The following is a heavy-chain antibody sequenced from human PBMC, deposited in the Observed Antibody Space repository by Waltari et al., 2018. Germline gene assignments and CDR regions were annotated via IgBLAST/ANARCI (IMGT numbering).Heavy chain of an antibody. J-gene: IGHJ3*02. CDR2: INAGNGNT. D-gene: IGHD2-15*01. CDR1: GYTFTSYA. Sequence: QVQLVQSGAEVKKPGASVKVSCKASGYTFTSYAMHWVRQAPGQRLEWMGWINAGNGNTKYSQKCQGRVTITRDTSASTADMELSSLRSEDTAVYYCARDDGEVVVAATSPFLAFDIWGQGTMVTVSS. V-gene: IGHV1-3*01. CDR3: ARDDGEVVVAATSPFLAFDI.